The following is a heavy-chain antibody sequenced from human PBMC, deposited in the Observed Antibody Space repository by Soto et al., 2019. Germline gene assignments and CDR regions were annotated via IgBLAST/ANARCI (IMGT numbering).Heavy chain of an antibody. Sequence: ASVKVSCKASGYMFTKSAVHWLRQAPGQRLEWMGWISGDSGNRKYSPKFQDRVTITRDTSANTAYVELSSLRSEDTALYYCARDGVASGNINFDYWGQGTLVTVSS. CDR2: ISGDSGNR. D-gene: IGHD5-12*01. CDR3: ARDGVASGNINFDY. J-gene: IGHJ4*01. CDR1: GYMFTKSA. V-gene: IGHV1-3*01.